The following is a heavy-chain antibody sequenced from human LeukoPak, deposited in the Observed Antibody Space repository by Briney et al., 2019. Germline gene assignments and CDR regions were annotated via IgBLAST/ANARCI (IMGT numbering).Heavy chain of an antibody. D-gene: IGHD6-13*01. CDR1: GGSISSYY. CDR2: IYYSGST. J-gene: IGHJ4*02. CDR3: ASSTSHSSSWSFDY. Sequence: PSETLSLTCTVSGGSISSYYWSWIRQPPGKGLEWIGYIYYSGSTNYNPSLKSRVTIPVDTSKNQFSLKLSSVTAADTAVYYCASSTSHSSSWSFDYWGQGTLVTVSS. V-gene: IGHV4-59*01.